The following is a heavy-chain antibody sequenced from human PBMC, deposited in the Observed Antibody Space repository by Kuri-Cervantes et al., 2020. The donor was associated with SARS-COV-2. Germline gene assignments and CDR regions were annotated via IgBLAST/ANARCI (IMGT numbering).Heavy chain of an antibody. CDR2: VSYDGSNK. Sequence: GESLKISCTASGFTFGDYAMSWVRQAPGKGLEWVAVVSYDGSNKYYADSVKGRFTISRDNSKNTLYLQMNSLRAEDTAVYYCASNPPLLLLREWGQGTLVTVSS. J-gene: IGHJ4*02. D-gene: IGHD3-10*01. V-gene: IGHV3-30-3*01. CDR1: GFTFGDYA. CDR3: ASNPPLLLLRE.